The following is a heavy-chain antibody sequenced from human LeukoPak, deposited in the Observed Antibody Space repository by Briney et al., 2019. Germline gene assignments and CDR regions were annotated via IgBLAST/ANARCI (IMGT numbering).Heavy chain of an antibody. J-gene: IGHJ6*03. CDR2: INHSGSA. D-gene: IGHD3-10*01. CDR3: ARGPTAVRGVIRFYYYLDV. V-gene: IGHV4-34*01. Sequence: SETLSLTCAVYGGSFSGAYWSWIRQAPGKGLEWIGEINHSGSANYNPSLKSRVTISVDTSKNQFSLKLTSVTAADTAAYYCARGPTAVRGVIRFYYYLDVWGRGTTVTVSS. CDR1: GGSFSGAY.